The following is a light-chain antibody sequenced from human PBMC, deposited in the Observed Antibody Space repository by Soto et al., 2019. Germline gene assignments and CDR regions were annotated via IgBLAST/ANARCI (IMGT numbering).Light chain of an antibody. V-gene: IGKV3-20*01. CDR1: QSVSSY. Sequence: IVLTQSPATLSLSPGERATLSCRASQSVSSYLAWYQQKPGQAPRLLIYGASSRATGIPDRFSGSGSGTDFTLTINILEPEDFAVYFCQHYGSLPLTFGGGTKVDIK. CDR2: GAS. CDR3: QHYGSLPLT. J-gene: IGKJ4*01.